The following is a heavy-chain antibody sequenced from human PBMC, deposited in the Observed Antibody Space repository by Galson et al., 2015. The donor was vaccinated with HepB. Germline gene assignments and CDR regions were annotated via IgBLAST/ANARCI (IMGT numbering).Heavy chain of an antibody. V-gene: IGHV5-51*01. CDR1: GDDFITSW. Sequence: QSGAEVKEPGESLKISCKDRGDDFITSWIGWVRQMPGKGLEWMGIIYVGDSDARYSPSFQGQVTFSADKSITTVYLQWSSLKAADTAIYYCVRQGKHTLAVVDWGQGTLVSVSS. CDR2: IYVGDSDA. D-gene: IGHD2-2*02. J-gene: IGHJ4*02. CDR3: VRQGKHTLAVVD.